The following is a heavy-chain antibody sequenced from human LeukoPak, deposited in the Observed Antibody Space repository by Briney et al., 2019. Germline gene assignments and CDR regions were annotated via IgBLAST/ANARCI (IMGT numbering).Heavy chain of an antibody. Sequence: ASVKVSCKASCYTFTPYNINWVRQAPGQGLEWVGWISGFNGNTHYAQKLQGRVTMTSDTSISTAYMELSSLRSEDTAVYYCARGLGDDGICDYWYQGTRASVSS. D-gene: IGHD4-17*01. CDR1: CYTFTPYN. CDR3: ARGLGDDGICDY. V-gene: IGHV1-18*01. CDR2: ISGFNGNT. J-gene: IGHJ4*02.